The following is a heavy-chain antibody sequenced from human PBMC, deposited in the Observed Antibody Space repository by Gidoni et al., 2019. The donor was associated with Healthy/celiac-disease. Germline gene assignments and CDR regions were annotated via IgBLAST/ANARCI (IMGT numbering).Heavy chain of an antibody. CDR1: CGSLSSSSYY. CDR3: ARLAVGRLRYFDWLGAFDI. CDR2: IYYSGST. Sequence: QLQLQESGPGLVKPSETLSLTCTVSCGSLSSSSYYWGWIRQPPGKGLEWIGSIYYSGSTYYNPSLKSRVTISVDTSKNQFSLKLSSVTAADTAVYYCARLAVGRLRYFDWLGAFDIWGQGTMVTVSS. D-gene: IGHD3-9*01. V-gene: IGHV4-39*01. J-gene: IGHJ3*02.